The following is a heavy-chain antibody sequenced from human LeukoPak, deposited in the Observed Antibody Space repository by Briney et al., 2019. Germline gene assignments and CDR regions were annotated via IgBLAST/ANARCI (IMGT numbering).Heavy chain of an antibody. J-gene: IGHJ4*02. D-gene: IGHD2-15*01. V-gene: IGHV3-66*01. CDR1: GFTFSSYA. CDR2: IYTGGDT. Sequence: PGGSLRLSCAASGFTFSSYAMNWVRQAPGKGLEWVSLIYTGGDTFYADSVKGRFTISRDISKNTLYLQMNSLRAEDTAVYYCATDQYCSGGSCYSDNWGQGTLVTVSS. CDR3: ATDQYCSGGSCYSDN.